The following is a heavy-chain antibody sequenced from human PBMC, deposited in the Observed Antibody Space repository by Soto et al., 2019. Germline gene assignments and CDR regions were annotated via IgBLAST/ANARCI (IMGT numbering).Heavy chain of an antibody. CDR1: GLPISDAW. D-gene: IGHD2-15*01. CDR3: TTGSVEGV. V-gene: IGHV3-15*07. Sequence: EVQLVESGGGFIQPGGSLRLSCAASGLPISDAWMNWVRQAPGKGLEWVGRIKTKAEVGPTDYDAAVKGRFTVSRDDSKNTLYLQMNSLKSEDTAVYYCTTGSVEGVWGQGTTVTVSS. CDR2: IKTKAEVGPT. J-gene: IGHJ6*02.